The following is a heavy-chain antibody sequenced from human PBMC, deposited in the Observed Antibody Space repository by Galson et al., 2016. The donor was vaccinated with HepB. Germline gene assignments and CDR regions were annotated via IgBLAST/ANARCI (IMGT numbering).Heavy chain of an antibody. V-gene: IGHV4-39*01. D-gene: IGHD3-22*01. J-gene: IGHJ3*01. Sequence: SETLSLTCSVSGGSISSTTYYWGWIRQPPGRGLEWIGSIFHSGHTYYNSSLKSRVTITVDTSKKQFSLKLNSVTAADTAVYHCARPRTSGYYYSAFDVWGQGAMVTVSS. CDR2: IFHSGHT. CDR1: GGSISSTTYY. CDR3: ARPRTSGYYYSAFDV.